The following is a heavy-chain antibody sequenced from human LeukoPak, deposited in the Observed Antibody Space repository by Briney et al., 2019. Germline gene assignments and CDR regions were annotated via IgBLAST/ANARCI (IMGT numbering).Heavy chain of an antibody. V-gene: IGHV4-59*01. Sequence: PSETLSLTCTVSDGSISSYYWNWIRQPPGKGLEWIGYIFYSGSTNYSPSHKSRVTISVDTSKNQFSLKLNSVTAADTAVYYCARETYYDSSGSPSPRGMDVWGQGTTVTVSS. CDR3: ARETYYDSSGSPSPRGMDV. CDR1: DGSISSYY. D-gene: IGHD3-22*01. J-gene: IGHJ6*02. CDR2: IFYSGST.